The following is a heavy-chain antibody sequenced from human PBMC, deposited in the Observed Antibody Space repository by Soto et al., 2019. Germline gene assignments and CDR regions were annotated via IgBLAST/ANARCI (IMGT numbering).Heavy chain of an antibody. CDR1: GFTFSSYE. D-gene: IGHD3-10*01. J-gene: IGHJ6*02. CDR2: ISSSGSTI. CDR3: ARFGSYYYYGMDV. Sequence: AGGSLRLSCAASGFTFSSYEMNWVRPAPGKGLEWVSYISSSGSTIYYADSVKGRFTISRDNAKNSLYLQMNSLRAEDTAVYYCARFGSYYYYGMDVWGQGTTVTVSS. V-gene: IGHV3-48*03.